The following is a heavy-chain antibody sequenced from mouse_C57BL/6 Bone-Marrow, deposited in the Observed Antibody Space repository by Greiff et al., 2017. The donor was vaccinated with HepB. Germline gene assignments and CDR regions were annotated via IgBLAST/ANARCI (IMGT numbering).Heavy chain of an antibody. Sequence: DVQLVESGGGLVKPGGSLKLSCAASGFTFSSYAMSWVRQTPEKRLEWVATISDGGSYTYYPDNVKGRFTISRDNAKNNLYLQLSHLKSEDTAMYYCARGGTVMNFDYWGQGTTLTVSS. CDR1: GFTFSSYA. CDR2: ISDGGSYT. V-gene: IGHV5-4*01. D-gene: IGHD1-1*01. CDR3: ARGGTVMNFDY. J-gene: IGHJ2*01.